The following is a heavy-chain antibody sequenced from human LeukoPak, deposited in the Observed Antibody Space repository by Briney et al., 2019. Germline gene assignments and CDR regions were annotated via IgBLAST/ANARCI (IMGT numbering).Heavy chain of an antibody. CDR1: GGTFSSYA. V-gene: IGHV1-69*06. D-gene: IGHD3-3*01. CDR3: AREGGPLRFLEWLPYYYYYMGV. Sequence: GASVKVSCKASGGTFSSYAISWVRQAPGQGLEWMGGIIPIFGTANYAQKFQGRVTITADKSTSTTYMELSSLRSEDTAVYYCAREGGPLRFLEWLPYYYYYMGVWGKGTTVTVSS. J-gene: IGHJ6*03. CDR2: IIPIFGTA.